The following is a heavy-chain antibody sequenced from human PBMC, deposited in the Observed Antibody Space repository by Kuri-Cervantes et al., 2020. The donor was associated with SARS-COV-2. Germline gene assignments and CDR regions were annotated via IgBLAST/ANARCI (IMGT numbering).Heavy chain of an antibody. CDR1: GFTFSSYG. CDR2: ISYDGSNK. V-gene: IGHV3-30*18. J-gene: IGHJ6*02. D-gene: IGHD2-2*01. Sequence: LSLTCAASGFTFSSYGMPWVRQAPGKGLEWVAVISYDGSNKYYADSVKGRFTISRDNSKKTLYLQMNSLRAEDTAVYYCAKDLGVPAAIEMFYYYYGMDVWGQGTTVTVSS. CDR3: AKDLGVPAAIEMFYYYYGMDV.